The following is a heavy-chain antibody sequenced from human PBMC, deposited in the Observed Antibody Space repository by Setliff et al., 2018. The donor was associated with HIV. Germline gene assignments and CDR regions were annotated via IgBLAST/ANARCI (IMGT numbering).Heavy chain of an antibody. CDR2: ISYDGSNK. J-gene: IGHJ6*02. CDR1: GFTFSSYA. CDR3: AREEGGLYGMDV. Sequence: GGSLRLSCAASGFTFSSYAMHWVRQAPGKGLEWVAVISYDGSNKYYADSVKGRFTISRDNSKNTLYLQMNSLRAEDTAVYYCAREEGGLYGMDVWGQGTTVTVSS. V-gene: IGHV3-30*04. D-gene: IGHD3-16*01.